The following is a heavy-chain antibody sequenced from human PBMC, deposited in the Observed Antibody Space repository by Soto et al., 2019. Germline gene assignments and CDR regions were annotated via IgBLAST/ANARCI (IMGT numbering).Heavy chain of an antibody. D-gene: IGHD2-15*01. Sequence: SETLSLTCAVYGGSFSGYYWSWIRQPPGKGLEWIGEINHSGSTNYNPSLKSRVTISVDTSKNQFSLKLSSVTAADTAVYYCARGRRDIVVVVAAHHLLDYWGPGTLVTVSS. CDR1: GGSFSGYY. V-gene: IGHV4-34*01. CDR3: ARGRRDIVVVVAAHHLLDY. CDR2: INHSGST. J-gene: IGHJ4*02.